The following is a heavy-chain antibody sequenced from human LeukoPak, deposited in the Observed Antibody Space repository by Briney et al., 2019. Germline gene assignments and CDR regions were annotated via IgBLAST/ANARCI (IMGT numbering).Heavy chain of an antibody. CDR2: IYYSGST. D-gene: IGHD3-10*01. Sequence: SETLSLTCTVSGGSVRSGSYYWSWIRHHPGKGRGWIGYIYYSGSTNYNPSLKSRVTISADTSKNQFSLKLSSVTAADTAVYYCARTHYYGSGAKYCFDYWGQGTLVTVSS. CDR3: ARTHYYGSGAKYCFDY. CDR1: GGSVRSGSYY. J-gene: IGHJ4*02. V-gene: IGHV4-61*01.